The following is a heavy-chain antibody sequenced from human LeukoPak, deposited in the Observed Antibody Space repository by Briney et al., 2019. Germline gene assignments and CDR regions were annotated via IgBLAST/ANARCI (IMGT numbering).Heavy chain of an antibody. V-gene: IGHV3-7*03. CDR3: ARKGTRRPSPEGV. CDR1: GFTFTSFW. D-gene: IGHD1-1*01. J-gene: IGHJ4*02. CDR2: IKQDGSEK. Sequence: QTGGSLRLSCEASGFTFTSFWMSWVRQAPGKGLEWVADIKQDGSEKYYVDSVMGRFTISRDNAKNSLYLQMNNLRVEDTAVYYCARKGTRRPSPEGVWGQGTLVTVSS.